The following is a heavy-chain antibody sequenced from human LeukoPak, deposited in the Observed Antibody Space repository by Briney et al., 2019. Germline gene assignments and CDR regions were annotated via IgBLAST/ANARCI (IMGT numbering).Heavy chain of an antibody. CDR3: ARDPNDYGGYWFDP. V-gene: IGHV4-38-2*02. J-gene: IGHJ5*02. Sequence: SETLSLTCAVSGYSISSGYYWGWIRQPPGKGLEWIGSIYHSGSTYYNPSLKSRVTISVDTSKNQFSLKLSSVTAADTAVYYCARDPNDYGGYWFDPWGQGTLVTVSS. CDR2: IYHSGST. CDR1: GYSISSGYY. D-gene: IGHD4-23*01.